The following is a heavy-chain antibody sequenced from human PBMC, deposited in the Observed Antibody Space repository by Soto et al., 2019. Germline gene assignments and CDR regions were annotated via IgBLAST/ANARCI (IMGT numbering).Heavy chain of an antibody. J-gene: IGHJ4*02. D-gene: IGHD2-21*01. Sequence: EVQLVDSGGGLVQPGGSLKLSCAASGFTFRDAAIHWVRQASGKGLEWVGVVRNRLYSFAAVYTASVKGRFTVSRDDSKNMAYLEMDSLKTEDTAVYSCAGQGVALELDVWGQGTPVTVSS. CDR3: AGQGVALELDV. CDR1: GFTFRDAA. V-gene: IGHV3-73*01. CDR2: VRNRLYSFAA.